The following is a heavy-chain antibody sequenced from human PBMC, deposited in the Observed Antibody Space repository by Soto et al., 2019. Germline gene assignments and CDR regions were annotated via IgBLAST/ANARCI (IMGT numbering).Heavy chain of an antibody. CDR2: IYWDDDK. CDR1: GFSLSTSGVG. D-gene: IGHD3-22*01. Sequence: QITLKESGPTLVKPTQTLTLTCTFSGFSLSTSGVGVSRIRQPPGKALEWLALIYWDDDKRYSPSLKSSLTIRKDTSKNQVVLTMTNMDHVDTATSYCARDSSGYYGFDYWGQETLVTVSS. V-gene: IGHV2-5*02. J-gene: IGHJ4*02. CDR3: ARDSSGYYGFDY.